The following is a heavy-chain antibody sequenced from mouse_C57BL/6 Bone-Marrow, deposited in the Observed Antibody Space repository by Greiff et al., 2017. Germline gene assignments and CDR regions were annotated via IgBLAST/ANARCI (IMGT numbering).Heavy chain of an antibody. Sequence: DVQLVESGGGLVKPGGSLKLSCAASGFTFSSYAMSWVRQTPEKRLAWVATISDGGSYTYYPDNVKGRFTISRDNAKNNLYLQMSHLKSEDTAMYYCAREAGKAMDYWGQGTSVTVSS. CDR1: GFTFSSYA. CDR2: ISDGGSYT. J-gene: IGHJ4*01. D-gene: IGHD4-1*01. CDR3: AREAGKAMDY. V-gene: IGHV5-4*01.